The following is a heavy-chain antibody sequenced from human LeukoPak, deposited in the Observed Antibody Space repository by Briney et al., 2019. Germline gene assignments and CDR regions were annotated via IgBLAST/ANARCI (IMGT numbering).Heavy chain of an antibody. CDR2: IWYDGSNK. D-gene: IGHD1-1*01. CDR1: GFTFSNYG. V-gene: IGHV3-33*01. CDR3: ATTDFDY. Sequence: QSGGSLRLSCAASGFTFSNYGMHWVRQAPGKGLEWGAVIWYDGSNKYYADSVKGQFTISRDNSKNTLYLQMSSLRAEDTAVYYCATTDFDYWGQGTLVTVSS. J-gene: IGHJ4*02.